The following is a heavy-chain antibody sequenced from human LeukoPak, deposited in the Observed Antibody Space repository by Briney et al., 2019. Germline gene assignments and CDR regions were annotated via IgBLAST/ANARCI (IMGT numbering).Heavy chain of an antibody. V-gene: IGHV4-34*01. J-gene: IGHJ4*02. CDR3: ARGILLRYFVPYYFDY. D-gene: IGHD3-9*01. Sequence: SETLSLTCAVYGGSFSGYYWSWIPQPPGKGLEWIGEINHSGSTNYNPSLKSRVTISVDTSKNQFSLKLSSVTAADTAVYYCARGILLRYFVPYYFDYWGQGTLVTVSS. CDR1: GGSFSGYY. CDR2: INHSGST.